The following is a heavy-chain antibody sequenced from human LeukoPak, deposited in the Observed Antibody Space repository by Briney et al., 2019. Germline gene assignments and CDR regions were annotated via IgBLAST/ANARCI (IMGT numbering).Heavy chain of an antibody. D-gene: IGHD3-10*02. CDR2: ISSSSSYI. CDR3: AELGITMIGGV. V-gene: IGHV3-21*01. CDR1: GFTFSSYN. Sequence: GGSLRLSCAASGFTFSSYNMNWVRQAPGKGLEWVSSISSSSSYIYYADSVKGRFTISRDNAKNSLYLQMNSLRAEDTAVYYCAELGITMIGGVWGKGTTVTISS. J-gene: IGHJ6*04.